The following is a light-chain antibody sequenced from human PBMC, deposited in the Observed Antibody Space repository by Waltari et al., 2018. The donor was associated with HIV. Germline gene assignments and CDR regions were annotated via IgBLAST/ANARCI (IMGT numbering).Light chain of an antibody. CDR3: SSYAGNNNYV. Sequence: QPALTQPPSASGSPGQSVTISCTGTSRDIGTYTYVSWYQQHPGRAPNLLIYEVNKRASGVPDRFSGSKSANTASLTVSGLQVADEAYYYCSSYAGNNNYVFGTGTRVTVL. J-gene: IGLJ1*01. CDR1: SRDIGTYTY. V-gene: IGLV2-8*01. CDR2: EVN.